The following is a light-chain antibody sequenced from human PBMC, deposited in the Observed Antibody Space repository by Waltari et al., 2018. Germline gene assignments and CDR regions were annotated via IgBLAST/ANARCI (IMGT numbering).Light chain of an antibody. CDR2: EVS. J-gene: IGLJ2*01. CDR1: NSDFGRYNT. Sequence: QSALTQPPSVSGSPGQSVTISCTGTNSDFGRYNTVSRYKQPPGTTPKLMVYEVSNRPSGVPARCSGSKSGNTASLTISGRQAEDEADYYCSSYTSSITLLFGGGTKLTVL. V-gene: IGLV2-18*02. CDR3: SSYTSSITLL.